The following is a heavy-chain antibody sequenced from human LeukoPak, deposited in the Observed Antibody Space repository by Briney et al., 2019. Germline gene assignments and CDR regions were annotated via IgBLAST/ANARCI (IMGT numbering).Heavy chain of an antibody. V-gene: IGHV1-2*02. D-gene: IGHD5-18*01. Sequence: ASVKVSCKASGYTFTSYYMHWVRQAPGQGLEWMGWINPNSGGTNYAQKFQGRVTMTRDTSISTAYMELGRLRSDDTAVYYCARAGEGDTAMVPTGYWGQGTLVTVSS. CDR1: GYTFTSYY. CDR2: INPNSGGT. J-gene: IGHJ4*02. CDR3: ARAGEGDTAMVPTGY.